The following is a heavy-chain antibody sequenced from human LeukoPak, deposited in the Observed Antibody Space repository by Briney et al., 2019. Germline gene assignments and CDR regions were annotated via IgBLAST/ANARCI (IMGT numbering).Heavy chain of an antibody. D-gene: IGHD3-22*01. CDR2: VNPNSGNT. J-gene: IGHJ4*02. CDR1: GYTFTSYD. V-gene: IGHV1-8*01. CDR3: ARSYMIVRDGSVGY. Sequence: ASVKVSCKASGYTFTSYDINWVRQATGQGIEWMGWVNPNSGNTGYAQKFQGRVTMTRNTSISTAYMELSSLRSEDTAVYYCARSYMIVRDGSVGYWGQGTLVTVSS.